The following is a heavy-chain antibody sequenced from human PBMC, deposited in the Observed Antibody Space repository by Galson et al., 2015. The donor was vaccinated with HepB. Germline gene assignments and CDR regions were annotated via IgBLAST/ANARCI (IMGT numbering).Heavy chain of an antibody. D-gene: IGHD6-6*01. J-gene: IGHJ3*02. CDR2: IWYDGSNK. Sequence: SLRLSCAASGFTFSSYGMHWVRQAPGKGLEWVAVIWYDGSNKYYADSVKGRFTISRDNSKNTLYLQMNSLRAEDTAVYYCARDPSSSSSWLDIWGQGTRVTVSS. V-gene: IGHV3-33*01. CDR3: ARDPSSSSSWLDI. CDR1: GFTFSSYG.